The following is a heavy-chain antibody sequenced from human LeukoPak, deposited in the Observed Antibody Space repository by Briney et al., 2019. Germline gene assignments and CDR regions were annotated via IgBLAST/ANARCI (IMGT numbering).Heavy chain of an antibody. V-gene: IGHV4-39*07. CDR2: IYYSGST. CDR1: GGSISSSSYY. CDR3: ARIPSLVGSYTGHFDY. Sequence: SETLSLTCTVSGGSISSSSYYWGWIRQPPGKGLEWIGSIYYSGSTYYNPSLKSRVTISVDTSKNQFSLKLSSVTAADTAVYYCARIPSLVGSYTGHFDYWGQGTLVTVSS. D-gene: IGHD1-26*01. J-gene: IGHJ4*02.